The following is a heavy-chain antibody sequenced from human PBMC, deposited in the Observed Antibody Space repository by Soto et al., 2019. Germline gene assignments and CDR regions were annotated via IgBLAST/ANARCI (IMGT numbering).Heavy chain of an antibody. D-gene: IGHD1-26*01. V-gene: IGHV3-74*01. CDR1: XXTXSSYW. Sequence: GGSLRLSCAAXXXTXSSYWXHWVXXXXXXGLVWVSRINSDGSSTSYADSVKGRFTISRDNAKNTLYLQMNSLRAEDTAVYYCARDSWWEYGWRDAFDIWGQGTMVTVS. J-gene: IGHJ3*02. CDR2: INSDGSST. CDR3: ARDSWWEYGWRDAFDI.